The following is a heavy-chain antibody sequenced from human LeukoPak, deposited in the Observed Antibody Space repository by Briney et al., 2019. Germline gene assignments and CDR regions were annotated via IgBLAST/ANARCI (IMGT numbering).Heavy chain of an antibody. Sequence: PGGSLRLSCAAAGFTFGSYAMSWVRQTPGRGLEWVSSISGSGAVIHYADAVKGRCTITRDNSRDTLALQMDRLRVEDTAVYYCAKGLRLSRWYSGGAIDDGFDIWGQGTMVTVS. CDR3: AKGLRLSRWYSGGAIDDGFDI. D-gene: IGHD6-13*01. CDR2: ISGSGAVI. J-gene: IGHJ3*02. V-gene: IGHV3-23*01. CDR1: GFTFGSYA.